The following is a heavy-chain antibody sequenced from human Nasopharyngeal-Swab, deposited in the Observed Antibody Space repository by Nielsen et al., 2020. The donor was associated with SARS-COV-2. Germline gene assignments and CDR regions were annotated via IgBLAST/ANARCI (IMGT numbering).Heavy chain of an antibody. CDR1: GFTFGDYA. CDR2: IRSKAYGGTT. Sequence: GESLKISCTASGFTFGDYAMSWFRQAPGKGLEWVGFIRSKAYGGTTEYAASVKGRFTISRDDSKSIAYLQMNSLKTEDTAVYYCTSDNFWSGYYSSDYWGQGTLVTVSS. V-gene: IGHV3-49*03. CDR3: TSDNFWSGYYSSDY. D-gene: IGHD3-3*01. J-gene: IGHJ4*02.